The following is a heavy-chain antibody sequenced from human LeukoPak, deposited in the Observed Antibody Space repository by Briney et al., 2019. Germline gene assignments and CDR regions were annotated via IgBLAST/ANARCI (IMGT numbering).Heavy chain of an antibody. CDR3: ARRGITMVRGVIINFDY. CDR1: GYSISSGYY. Sequence: PSETLSLTCAVSGYSISSGYYWGWIRQPPGKGLEWIGSIYHSGSTYYNPSLKSRVTISVDTSKNQFSLKLSSVTAADTAVYYCARRGITMVRGVIINFDYWGQGTLVTVSS. CDR2: IYHSGST. V-gene: IGHV4-38-2*01. D-gene: IGHD3-10*01. J-gene: IGHJ4*02.